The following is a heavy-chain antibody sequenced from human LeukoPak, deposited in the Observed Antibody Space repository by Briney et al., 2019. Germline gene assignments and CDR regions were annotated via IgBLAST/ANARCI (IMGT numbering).Heavy chain of an antibody. CDR3: ARGYCSGGSCYSRDY. Sequence: ASVKVSCKASGYTFTSYYMHWVRQAPGQGLEWMGIINPSGGSTSYAQKFQGRVTMTRDTSTSTVYMELSSLRSDDTAVYYCARGYCSGGSCYSRDYWGQGTLVTVSS. V-gene: IGHV1-46*01. J-gene: IGHJ4*02. D-gene: IGHD2-15*01. CDR2: INPSGGST. CDR1: GYTFTSYY.